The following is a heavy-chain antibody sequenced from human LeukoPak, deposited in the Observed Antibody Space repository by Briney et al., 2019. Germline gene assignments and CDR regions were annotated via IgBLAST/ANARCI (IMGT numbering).Heavy chain of an antibody. J-gene: IGHJ3*02. CDR1: GFTFSSYA. D-gene: IGHD6-19*01. CDR3: ARDREQWLHAFDI. V-gene: IGHV3-30-3*01. CDR2: ISYDGSNK. Sequence: PGGSLRLSCAASGFTFSSYAMLWVRQAPGKGLEWVAVISYDGSNKYYADSVKGRFTISRDNSKNTLYLQMNSLRAEDTAVYYCARDREQWLHAFDIWGQGTMVTVSS.